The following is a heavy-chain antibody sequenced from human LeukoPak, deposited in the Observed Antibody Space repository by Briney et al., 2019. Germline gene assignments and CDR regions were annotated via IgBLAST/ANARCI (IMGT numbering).Heavy chain of an antibody. CDR1: GFTFSSYA. Sequence: GRSLRLSCEASGFTFSSYAIHWGRQAPGKGLEWVAVISYDGSDKYYADSVKGRFTLSRDNSKNTVYLQMNSLRVEDTAVYYCARGIYSGYDSADYWGQGTLVTVSS. CDR2: ISYDGSDK. D-gene: IGHD5-12*01. V-gene: IGHV3-30*04. CDR3: ARGIYSGYDSADY. J-gene: IGHJ4*02.